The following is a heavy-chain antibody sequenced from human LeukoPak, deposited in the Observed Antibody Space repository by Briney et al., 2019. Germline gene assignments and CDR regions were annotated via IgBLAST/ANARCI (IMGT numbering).Heavy chain of an antibody. CDR2: ISSSSTI. CDR3: ASAGRQTSYYFDY. J-gene: IGHJ4*02. D-gene: IGHD1-1*01. Sequence: PGGSLRLSCAASRFTFSSYSMNWVRQAPGKGLEWVSYISSSSTIYYADSVKGRFTISRDNAKNSLYLQMNSLRAEDTAVYYCASAGRQTSYYFDYWGQGTLVTVSS. CDR1: RFTFSSYS. V-gene: IGHV3-48*01.